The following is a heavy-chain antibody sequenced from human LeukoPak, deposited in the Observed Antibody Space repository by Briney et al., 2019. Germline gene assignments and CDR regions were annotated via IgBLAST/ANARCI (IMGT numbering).Heavy chain of an antibody. CDR1: GFTFSSYA. Sequence: GGSLRLSCAASGFTFSSYAMSWVRQAPGKGLEWVSAISGSGGSTYYADSVKGRFTISRDNSKNTLYLQMNSLRAEDTAVYYCASDSSSWFSLDYWGQGTLVTVSS. J-gene: IGHJ4*02. V-gene: IGHV3-23*01. D-gene: IGHD6-13*01. CDR3: ASDSSSWFSLDY. CDR2: ISGSGGST.